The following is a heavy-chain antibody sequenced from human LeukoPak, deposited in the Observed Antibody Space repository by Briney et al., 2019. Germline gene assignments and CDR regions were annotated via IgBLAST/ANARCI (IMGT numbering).Heavy chain of an antibody. D-gene: IGHD3-10*01. J-gene: IGHJ4*02. CDR3: AREVGSGSYSHFDY. Sequence: SETLSLTCSVSGYSISSGYYWGWIRQPPGKGLEWIGYIYYSGSTNYNPSLKSRVTISVDTSKNQFSLKLSSVTAADTAVYYCAREVGSGSYSHFDYWGQGTLVTVSS. V-gene: IGHV4-61*01. CDR1: GYSISSGYY. CDR2: IYYSGST.